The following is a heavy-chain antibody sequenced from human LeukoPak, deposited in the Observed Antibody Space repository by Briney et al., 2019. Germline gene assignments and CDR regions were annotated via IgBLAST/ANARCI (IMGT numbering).Heavy chain of an antibody. D-gene: IGHD4-11*01. CDR3: AQGSSNWAKFDY. V-gene: IGHV4-59*01. CDR2: IYYTGST. J-gene: IGHJ4*02. Sequence: SETLSLTCTVSGDSISSSYWSWIRQPPGEGLEWIGFIYYTGSTNYNPSLKSRVTISVDTSKNQFSLKLSSVTAADTAVYYCAQGSSNWAKFDYWGQGTLVTVSS. CDR1: GDSISSSY.